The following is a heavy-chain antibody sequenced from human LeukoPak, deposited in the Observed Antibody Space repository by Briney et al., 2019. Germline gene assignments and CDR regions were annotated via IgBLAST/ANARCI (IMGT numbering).Heavy chain of an antibody. CDR2: FYNSGST. CDR3: ARGRKGGSAL. Sequence: PSETLSLTCTVSGGPITSSNYYWGWIRQPPGEGLEWIGSFYNSGSTYYNPSLKSRVTISVDRANNQFSLKLSSVTAADTAFYYCARGRKGGSALWGQGTLVTVSS. V-gene: IGHV4-39*07. D-gene: IGHD3-10*01. J-gene: IGHJ4*02. CDR1: GGPITSSNYY.